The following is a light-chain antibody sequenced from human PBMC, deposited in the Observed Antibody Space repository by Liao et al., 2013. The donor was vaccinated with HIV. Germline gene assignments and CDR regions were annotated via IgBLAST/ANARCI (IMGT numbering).Light chain of an antibody. CDR1: NVGSKY. Sequence: SYVLTQSPSVSVAPGETARIACGGNNVGSKYVHWYQQKPGQAPVLVIFSNTDRPSGIPERFSGSTSRNKATLTISRVEAGDEADYYCHVWDRASDQPVFGGGTKLTVL. CDR3: HVWDRASDQPV. V-gene: IGLV3-21*04. CDR2: SNT. J-gene: IGLJ2*01.